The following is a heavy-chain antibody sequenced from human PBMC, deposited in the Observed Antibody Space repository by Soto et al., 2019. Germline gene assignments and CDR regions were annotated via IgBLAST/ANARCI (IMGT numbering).Heavy chain of an antibody. V-gene: IGHV3-9*01. CDR2: ISWNSGTI. CDR3: AKSTGGTANGMGV. J-gene: IGHJ6*02. CDR1: GFSFDDYA. Sequence: EVQVVESGGGLVQPGRSLRLSCAASGFSFDDYAMHWVRQAPGKGLEWVSGISWNSGTIDYADSVKGRFTISRDNAKNALYLQMNSLRAEDTALYYGAKSTGGTANGMGVWGQGTTVTVSS. D-gene: IGHD2-8*02.